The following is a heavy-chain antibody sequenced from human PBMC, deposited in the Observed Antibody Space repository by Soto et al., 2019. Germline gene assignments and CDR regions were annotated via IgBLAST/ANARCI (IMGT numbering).Heavy chain of an antibody. J-gene: IGHJ4*02. V-gene: IGHV3-23*01. CDR2: ISGTGDST. Sequence: AQLLESGGGLVQPGGSLRLSCAASGFTFSSYAMSWVRHAPGKGLEWVSGISGTGDSTYYADSVKGRFTISRDNSKNTLYLQMSSLRAGDTALYYCAKDRSIFNSDGGGFDNWGQGNLVTVSS. D-gene: IGHD6-6*01. CDR3: AKDRSIFNSDGGGFDN. CDR1: GFTFSSYA.